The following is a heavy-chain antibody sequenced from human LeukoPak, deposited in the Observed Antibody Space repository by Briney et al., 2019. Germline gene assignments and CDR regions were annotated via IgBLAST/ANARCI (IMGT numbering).Heavy chain of an antibody. Sequence: SETLSLTCTVSGGSISSYYWSWIRQPAGKGLEWIGRIYTSGSTNYNPSLKSRVTISVDTSKNQFSLKLSSVTAADTAVYYCASRYYDFWSGRYNWFDPWGQGTLVTVSS. V-gene: IGHV4-4*07. J-gene: IGHJ5*02. CDR1: GGSISSYY. CDR2: IYTSGST. CDR3: ASRYYDFWSGRYNWFDP. D-gene: IGHD3-3*01.